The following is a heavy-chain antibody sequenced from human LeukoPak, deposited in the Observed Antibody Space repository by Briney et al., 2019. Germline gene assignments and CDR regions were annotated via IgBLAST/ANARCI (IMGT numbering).Heavy chain of an antibody. CDR3: ARAVVVVPAAIYYDSSGYLFDY. J-gene: IGHJ4*02. D-gene: IGHD2-2*02. Sequence: GASVTVSCKASGYTFTGYYMHWVRQAPGQGLEWMGWINPNSGGTNYAQKFQGRVTMTRDTSISTAYMELSRLRSDDTAVYYCARAVVVVPAAIYYDSSGYLFDYCGQGTLVTVSS. CDR1: GYTFTGYY. CDR2: INPNSGGT. V-gene: IGHV1-2*02.